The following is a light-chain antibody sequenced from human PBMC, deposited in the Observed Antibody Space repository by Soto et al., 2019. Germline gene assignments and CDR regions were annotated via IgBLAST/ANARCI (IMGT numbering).Light chain of an antibody. Sequence: EIVLTQSPGTLSLSPGERATLSCRASQSVSSSYLAWYQQKPGQAPRILIYGESSRATGITDRFSGSGSGTDFTLTISRMEPEDFAVYYCKQYGSSHLTFGEGTKLDIK. J-gene: IGKJ4*01. CDR2: GES. CDR1: QSVSSSY. V-gene: IGKV3-20*01. CDR3: KQYGSSHLT.